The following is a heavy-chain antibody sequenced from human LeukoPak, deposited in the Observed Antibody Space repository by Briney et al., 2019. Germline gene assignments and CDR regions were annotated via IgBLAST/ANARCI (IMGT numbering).Heavy chain of an antibody. J-gene: IGHJ3*02. CDR2: ISSSSSTI. CDR3: ARDGVYSSSPHDAFDI. D-gene: IGHD6-13*01. CDR1: GFTFSSYS. V-gene: IGHV3-48*01. Sequence: GGSLRLSLAAPGFTFSSYSMNLVRQAPGKGLEWVSYISSSSSTIYYADSVKGRFAISRDNAKNSLYLQMNSLRAEDTAVYYCARDGVYSSSPHDAFDIWGQGTMVTVSS.